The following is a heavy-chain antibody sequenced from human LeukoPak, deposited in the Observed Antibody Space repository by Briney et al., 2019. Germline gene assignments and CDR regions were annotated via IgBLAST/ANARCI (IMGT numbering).Heavy chain of an antibody. CDR2: INSDGSSR. Sequence: GGSLRLSCAASGFTFSNHWMSWVRHAPGKGLVWVSRINSDGSSRHYADSVKGRFTISRDNAKNTLHLQMTSLRAEDTAVYYCARGGPDSSDYSSLFDYWGRGILVTVSS. D-gene: IGHD3-22*01. CDR3: ARGGPDSSDYSSLFDY. V-gene: IGHV3-74*01. J-gene: IGHJ4*02. CDR1: GFTFSNHW.